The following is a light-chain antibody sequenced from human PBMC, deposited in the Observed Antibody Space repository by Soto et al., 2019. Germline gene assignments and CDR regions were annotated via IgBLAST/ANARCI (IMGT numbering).Light chain of an antibody. J-gene: IGLJ1*01. CDR2: EVN. CDR1: SSDVGGYNY. V-gene: IGLV2-8*01. Sequence: QSVLTQPPSASGFPVQSVTISCTGTSSDVGGYNYVSWYQHHPGKAPKLIIHEVNVRPSGVPNRFSGSKSGNTASLTVSGLQADDEADYYCSSYAGSYNYVFGTGTKVTVL. CDR3: SSYAGSYNYV.